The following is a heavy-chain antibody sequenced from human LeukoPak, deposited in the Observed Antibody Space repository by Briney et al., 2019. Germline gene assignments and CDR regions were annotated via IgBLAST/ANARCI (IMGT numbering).Heavy chain of an antibody. CDR3: ARDPQPTADYYDSSGYFDY. CDR2: ISSGSSYI. V-gene: IGHV3-21*01. J-gene: IGHJ4*02. Sequence: PGGSLRLSCAASGFTFSSYSMNWVRQAPGKGLEWVSSISSGSSYIYYADSVKGRFTISRDNAKNSLYLQMNSLRAEDTAVYYCARDPQPTADYYDSSGYFDYWGQGTLVTVSS. CDR1: GFTFSSYS. D-gene: IGHD3-22*01.